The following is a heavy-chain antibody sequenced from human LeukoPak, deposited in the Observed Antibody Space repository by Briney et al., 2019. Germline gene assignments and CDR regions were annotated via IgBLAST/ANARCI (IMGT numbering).Heavy chain of an antibody. V-gene: IGHV1-46*03. J-gene: IGHJ4*02. CDR3: ARHGSGRYYPAEGRVDY. Sequence: ASVKVSCKASGYTFTSYGISWVRQAPGQGLEWMGIINPSVGGTTYARKFQGRVTMTRDTSTSTVYMELSSLRSEDTAVYYCARHGSGRYYPAEGRVDYWGQGTLVTVSS. CDR1: GYTFTSYG. CDR2: INPSVGGT. D-gene: IGHD3-10*01.